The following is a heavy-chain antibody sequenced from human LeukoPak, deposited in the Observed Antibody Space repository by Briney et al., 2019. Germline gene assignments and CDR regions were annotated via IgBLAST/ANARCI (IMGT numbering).Heavy chain of an antibody. Sequence: EASVKVSCNASGYTFTTYGLSWVRQAPGQGLEWMGWISAYNGNTNYAQKLQGRVTMTTDTSTSTAYMELRSLRSDDTAVYYCARETEDYYDSSGPYFDYWGQGTLVTVSS. V-gene: IGHV1-18*01. CDR2: ISAYNGNT. J-gene: IGHJ4*02. CDR1: GYTFTTYG. D-gene: IGHD3-22*01. CDR3: ARETEDYYDSSGPYFDY.